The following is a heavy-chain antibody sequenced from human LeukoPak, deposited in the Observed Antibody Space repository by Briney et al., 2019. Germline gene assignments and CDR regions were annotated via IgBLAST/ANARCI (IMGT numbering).Heavy chain of an antibody. V-gene: IGHV1-46*01. CDR3: ARDPSVGADSGNFDY. D-gene: IGHD1-26*01. CDR2: INPSGGST. CDR1: GYTFTSCY. Sequence: ASVKVSCKASGYTFTSCYMHWVRQAPGQGLEWMGIINPSGGSTSYAQKFQGRVTMTRDMSTSTVYMELSSLRSEDTAVYYCARDPSVGADSGNFDYWGQGTLVTVSS. J-gene: IGHJ4*02.